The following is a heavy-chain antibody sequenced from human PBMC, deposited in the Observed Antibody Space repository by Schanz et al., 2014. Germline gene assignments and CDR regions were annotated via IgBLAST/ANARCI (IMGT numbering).Heavy chain of an antibody. CDR1: GFTFSAYG. J-gene: IGHJ3*02. D-gene: IGHD4-17*01. CDR2: IWFDGNNK. CDR3: AKDPHRDYGGKPQTFDI. V-gene: IGHV3-33*06. Sequence: QVQLVESGGGVVQPGRSLRLSCAASGFTFSAYGMHWVRQAPGKGLEWVAVIWFDGNNKFYADSVKGRFTISRDNSKNTLYLQMSSLRAEDTALYYCAKDPHRDYGGKPQTFDIWGRGTMVTVSS.